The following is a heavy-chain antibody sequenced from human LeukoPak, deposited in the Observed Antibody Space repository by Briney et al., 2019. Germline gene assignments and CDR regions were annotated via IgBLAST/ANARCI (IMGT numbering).Heavy chain of an antibody. CDR2: ISYDGSNK. V-gene: IGHV3-30*18. J-gene: IGHJ4*02. CDR1: GFTFSSYG. D-gene: IGHD2-2*01. CDR3: AKGLVVPAATNDY. Sequence: PGRSLRLSCAASGFTFSSYGMHWVRQAPGKGLEWVAVISYDGSNKYYAGSVKGRFTISRDNSKNTLYLQMNSLRAEDTAVYYCAKGLVVPAATNDYWGQGTLVTVSS.